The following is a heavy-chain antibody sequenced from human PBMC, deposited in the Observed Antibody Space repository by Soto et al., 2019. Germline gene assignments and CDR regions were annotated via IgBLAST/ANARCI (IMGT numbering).Heavy chain of an antibody. CDR1: GDSVSSGTYY. V-gene: IGHV4-61*01. CDR2: TYYTGST. J-gene: IGHJ4*02. CDR3: ARGRGSYSSNFDY. D-gene: IGHD1-26*01. Sequence: QVQLQESGPGLVKPSETLSLTCTVSGDSVSSGTYYWRWTRQPPGKGLEGIAYTYYTGSTNYNPSLKSRVTISLDTSKSQLSLKLSSVTAADTAVYYCARGRGSYSSNFDYWGQGTLVTVSS.